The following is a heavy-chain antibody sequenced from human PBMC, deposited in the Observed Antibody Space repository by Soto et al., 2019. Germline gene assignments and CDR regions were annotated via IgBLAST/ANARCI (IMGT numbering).Heavy chain of an antibody. D-gene: IGHD2-15*01. J-gene: IGHJ6*02. CDR1: GYSFTSYW. CDR2: IYPGDSDT. V-gene: IGHV5-51*01. Sequence: PGESLKISCKGSGYSFTSYWIGWVRQMPGKGLEWMGIIYPGDSDTRYSPSFQGQVTISADKSISTAYLQWSSLKASDTAMYYCARHVSTCSGGSCYPSWDYYYGMDVWGQGTTVTVSS. CDR3: ARHVSTCSGGSCYPSWDYYYGMDV.